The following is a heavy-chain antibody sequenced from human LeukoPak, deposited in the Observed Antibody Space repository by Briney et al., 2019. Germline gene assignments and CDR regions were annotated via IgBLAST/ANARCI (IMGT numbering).Heavy chain of an antibody. V-gene: IGHV3-23*01. Sequence: GGSLRLSCAASGFTFSSYAMNWVRQAPGKGLEWVSVISGTGASTYHADSVKGRFTISRDNSKNTLSLQMSGLRSEDTAVYYCARDFFPIVDSSWYEIGYWGQGTLVTVSS. CDR2: ISGTGAST. CDR3: ARDFFPIVDSSWYEIGY. D-gene: IGHD6-13*01. J-gene: IGHJ4*02. CDR1: GFTFSSYA.